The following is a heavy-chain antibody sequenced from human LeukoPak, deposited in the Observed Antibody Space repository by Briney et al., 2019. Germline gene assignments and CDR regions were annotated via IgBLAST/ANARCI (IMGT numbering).Heavy chain of an antibody. V-gene: IGHV3-30*18. J-gene: IGHJ6*02. CDR1: GFTFSSYG. CDR3: AKDSSVLYYYYGMDV. D-gene: IGHD1-1*01. CDR2: ISYDGSNK. Sequence: GRSLRLSCAASGFTFSSYGMHWVRQAPGKGLEGVAVISYDGSNKYYADSVKGRFTISRDNSKNTLYLQMNSLRAEDTAVYYCAKDSSVLYYYYGMDVWGQGTTVTVSS.